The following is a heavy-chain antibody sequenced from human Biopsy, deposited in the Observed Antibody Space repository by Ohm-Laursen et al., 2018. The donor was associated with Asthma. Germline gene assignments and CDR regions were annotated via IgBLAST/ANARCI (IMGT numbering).Heavy chain of an antibody. D-gene: IGHD2-15*01. Sequence: ASVKVSCKSLGGTFNTYVIGWVRQAPGQGLEWMGGINSVFGTTTYPQKFQDRVTITADDSTSTVYMELNSLRAEDTAVYYCAKGGGDIVVVISATTLDYWGQGTLVTVSS. CDR2: INSVFGTT. CDR1: GGTFNTYV. J-gene: IGHJ4*02. CDR3: AKGGGDIVVVISATTLDY. V-gene: IGHV1-69*13.